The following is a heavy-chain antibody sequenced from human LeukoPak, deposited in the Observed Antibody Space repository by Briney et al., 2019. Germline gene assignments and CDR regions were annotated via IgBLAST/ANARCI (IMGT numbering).Heavy chain of an antibody. D-gene: IGHD6-19*01. CDR3: ARDDVRSSGWYLATFDY. J-gene: IGHJ4*02. CDR1: GYTFTSYG. CDR2: ISAYNGNT. Sequence: GASVKVSCKASGYTFTSYGISWVRQAPGDPLEWMGWISAYNGNTNYAQKLQGRVTMTTDTSTSTAYMELRSLRSDDTAVYYCARDDVRSSGWYLATFDYWGQGTLVTVSS. V-gene: IGHV1-18*01.